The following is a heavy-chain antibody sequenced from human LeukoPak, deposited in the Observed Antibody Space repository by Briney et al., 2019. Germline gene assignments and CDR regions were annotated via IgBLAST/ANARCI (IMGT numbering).Heavy chain of an antibody. CDR3: ARADYDFWSGLNWFDP. V-gene: IGHV1-18*01. J-gene: IGHJ5*02. CDR2: ISAYNGNT. CDR1: GYTFTSYG. Sequence: ASVTVSCKASGYTFTSYGISWVRPAPGQGLEWMGWISAYNGNTNYAQKLQGRVTMTTDTSTSTAYMELRSLRSDDTAVYYCARADYDFWSGLNWFDPWGQGTLVTVSS. D-gene: IGHD3-3*01.